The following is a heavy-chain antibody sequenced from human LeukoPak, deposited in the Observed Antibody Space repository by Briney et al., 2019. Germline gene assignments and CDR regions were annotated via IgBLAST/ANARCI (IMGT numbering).Heavy chain of an antibody. J-gene: IGHJ4*02. Sequence: GGSLRLSCAASGFTFSSYGMHWVRQAPGKGLEWVAFIRYDGSNKYYADSVKGRFTISRDNSKNTLYLQMNSLRAEDTAVYYCAEDRVVPAANYFDYWGQGTLVTVSS. CDR2: IRYDGSNK. CDR3: AEDRVVPAANYFDY. D-gene: IGHD2-2*01. V-gene: IGHV3-30*02. CDR1: GFTFSSYG.